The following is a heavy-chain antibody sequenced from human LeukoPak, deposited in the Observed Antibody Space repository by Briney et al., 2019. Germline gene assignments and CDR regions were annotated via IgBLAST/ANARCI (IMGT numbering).Heavy chain of an antibody. CDR3: ASHRVGATAFYYFDY. D-gene: IGHD1-26*01. V-gene: IGHV4-39*01. Sequence: PSETLSLTCTVSGGSISSSSYYWGSIRQPPGKGLEWIGSIYYSGSTYYNPSLKSRVTISVDTSKNQFSLKLSSVTAADTAVYYCASHRVGATAFYYFDYWGQGTLVTVSS. J-gene: IGHJ4*02. CDR2: IYYSGST. CDR1: GGSISSSSYY.